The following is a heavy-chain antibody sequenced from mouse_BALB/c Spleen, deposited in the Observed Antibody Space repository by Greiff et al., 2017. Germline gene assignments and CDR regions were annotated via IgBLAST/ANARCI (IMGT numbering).Heavy chain of an antibody. D-gene: IGHD2-3*01. V-gene: IGHV3-6*02. CDR2: ISYDGSN. J-gene: IGHJ2*01. Sequence: EVQLQESGPGLVKPSQSLSLTCSVTGYSITSGYYWNWIRQFPGNKLEWMGYISYDGSNNYNPSLKNRISITRDTSKNQFFLKLNSVTTEDTATYYCARCLYDGYLDYWGQGTTLTVSS. CDR1: GYSITSGYY. CDR3: ARCLYDGYLDY.